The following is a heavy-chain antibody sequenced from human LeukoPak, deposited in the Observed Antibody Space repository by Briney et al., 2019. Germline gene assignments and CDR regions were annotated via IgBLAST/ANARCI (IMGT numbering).Heavy chain of an antibody. CDR2: IYYSGST. J-gene: IGHJ5*02. V-gene: IGHV4-59*08. D-gene: IGHD4-17*01. CDR3: ARHANDYGDYGWFDP. CDR1: GGSISSYY. Sequence: SETLSLTCTDSGGSISSYYWSWIRQPPGKGLEWIGYIYYSGSTNYNPSLKSRVTISVDTSKNQFSLKLSSVTAADTAVYYCARHANDYGDYGWFDPWGQGTLVTVSS.